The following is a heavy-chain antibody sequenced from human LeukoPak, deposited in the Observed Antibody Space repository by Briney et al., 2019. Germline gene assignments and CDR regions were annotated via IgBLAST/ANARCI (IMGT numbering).Heavy chain of an antibody. V-gene: IGHV3-7*04. CDR2: IKQDGNVT. J-gene: IGHJ4*02. CDR3: ARYRGGGDYDF. CDR1: GFTFSSYW. Sequence: GGSLRHSCAASGFTFSSYWMTWVRQAPGKGLEWVATIKQDGNVTYYLDSVNGRFTISRDNAKNSLYLEMNSLRAEDTAVYFCARYRGGGDYDFWGQGTLVTVSS. D-gene: IGHD4-17*01.